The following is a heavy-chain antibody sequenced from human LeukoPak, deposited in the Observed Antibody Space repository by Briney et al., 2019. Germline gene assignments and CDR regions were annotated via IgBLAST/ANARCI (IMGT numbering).Heavy chain of an antibody. V-gene: IGHV4-38-2*02. CDR2: IYYSGST. CDR1: GYSISSGYY. CDR3: ARGGNMDPYDY. D-gene: IGHD2/OR15-2a*01. Sequence: PSETLSLTCTVSGYSISSGYYWGWIRQPPGKGLEWIGSIYYSGSTYYNPSLKSRVTISVDTSKNQFSLKLSSVTAADTAVYYCARGGNMDPYDYWGQGTLVTVSS. J-gene: IGHJ4*02.